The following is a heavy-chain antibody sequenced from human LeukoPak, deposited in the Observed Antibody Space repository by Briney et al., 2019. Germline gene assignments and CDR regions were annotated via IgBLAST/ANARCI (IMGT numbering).Heavy chain of an antibody. CDR1: GYTFTSYG. Sequence: ASVKVSCKASGYTFTSYGISWVRQAPGQGLEWMGWISAYNGNTNYAQKLQGRVNMTTDTSKSKAYMERRSLRSDDTAVYYCARALTGYSSGWFDYWGQGTLVTVSA. J-gene: IGHJ4*02. D-gene: IGHD6-19*01. V-gene: IGHV1-18*01. CDR2: ISAYNGNT. CDR3: ARALTGYSSGWFDY.